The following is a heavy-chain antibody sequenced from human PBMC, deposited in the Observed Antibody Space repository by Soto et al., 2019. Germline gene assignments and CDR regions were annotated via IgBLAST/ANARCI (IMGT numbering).Heavy chain of an antibody. CDR3: ARGRGAVAGTYSDY. CDR2: INPNSGGT. CDR1: GYTFTGYY. Sequence: ASVKVPCKASGYTFTGYYMHWVRQAPGQGLEWMGWINPNSGGTNYAQKFQGWVTMTRDTSISTAYMELSRLRSDDTAVYYCARGRGAVAGTYSDYWGQGTLVTVSS. J-gene: IGHJ4*02. D-gene: IGHD6-19*01. V-gene: IGHV1-2*04.